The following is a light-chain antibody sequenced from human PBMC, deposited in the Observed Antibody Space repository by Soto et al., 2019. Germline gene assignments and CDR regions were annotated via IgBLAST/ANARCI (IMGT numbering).Light chain of an antibody. CDR3: SSSAGTKNMV. CDR1: SSDVGTSKY. J-gene: IGLJ2*01. V-gene: IGLV2-8*01. CDR2: EVN. Sequence: QSALTQPPSASGSPGQSVTLSCTGTSSDVGTSKYVSWYRQHPGKAPKLLIYEVNKRPSGVPDRFSGSKSGSTASLTVSGLQAEDEADYYCSSSAGTKNMVFGGGTQLTVL.